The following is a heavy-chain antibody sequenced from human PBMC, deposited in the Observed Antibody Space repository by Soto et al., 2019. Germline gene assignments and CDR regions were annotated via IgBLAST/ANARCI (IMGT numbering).Heavy chain of an antibody. J-gene: IGHJ4*02. D-gene: IGHD1-26*01. V-gene: IGHV3-30*18. CDR3: VKERTGTWDFDY. Sequence: QVQLVEPGGGVVQPGRSLRLSCAASGFTFSSLGMHWVRQAPGKGLEWVAVISYDGSEKYYADSVKGRFTISRDNSKNTLSLQMNSLRAEDTAVYYCVKERTGTWDFDYWGQGTLVTVSS. CDR2: ISYDGSEK. CDR1: GFTFSSLG.